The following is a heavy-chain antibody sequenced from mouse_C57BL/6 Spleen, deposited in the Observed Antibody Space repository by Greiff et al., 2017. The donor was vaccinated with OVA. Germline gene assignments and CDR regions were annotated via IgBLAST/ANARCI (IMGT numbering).Heavy chain of an antibody. CDR2: INPNNGGT. CDR1: GYTFTDYN. D-gene: IGHD1-1*01. J-gene: IGHJ1*03. Sequence: EVQLQQSGPELVKPGASVKIPCKASGYTFTDYNMDWVKQSHGKSLEWIGDINPNNGGTIYNQKFKGKATLTVDKSSSTAYMELRSLTSEDTAVYYCARRNGSSYWWYFDVWGTGTTVTVSS. CDR3: ARRNGSSYWWYFDV. V-gene: IGHV1-18*01.